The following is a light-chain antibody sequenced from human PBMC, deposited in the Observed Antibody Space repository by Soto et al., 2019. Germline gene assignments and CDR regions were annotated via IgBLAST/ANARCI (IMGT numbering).Light chain of an antibody. Sequence: EIVLTQSPGTLSLSPGERATLSCGASQIVNSDYFAWFQLKPGQAPRLLIHGASRRATGIPDRFSGSGSGTDFTLTINRLEPEDFAMYYCQQYVNSPGTFGQGSRIEIK. CDR1: QIVNSDY. CDR3: QQYVNSPGT. V-gene: IGKV3-20*01. J-gene: IGKJ1*01. CDR2: GAS.